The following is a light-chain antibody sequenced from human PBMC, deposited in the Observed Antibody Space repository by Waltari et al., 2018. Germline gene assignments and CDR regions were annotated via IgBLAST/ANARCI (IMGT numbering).Light chain of an antibody. CDR1: QSVLYSSNNKNY. Sequence: DIVMTQSPDSLAVSLGERATINFNPSQSVLYSSNNKNYLAWYQQKPGQPPKLLIYWASTRESGVPDRFSGSGSGTDFTLTISSLQAEDVAVYYCQQYYSTPLTFGGGTKVEIK. CDR3: QQYYSTPLT. J-gene: IGKJ4*01. CDR2: WAS. V-gene: IGKV4-1*01.